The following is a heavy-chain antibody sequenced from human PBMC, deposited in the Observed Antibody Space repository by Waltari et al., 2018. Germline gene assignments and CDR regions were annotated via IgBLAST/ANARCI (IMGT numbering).Heavy chain of an antibody. J-gene: IGHJ3*02. CDR1: GGSISSYY. V-gene: IGHV4-59*01. CDR3: ARGIAAAGTGIDAFDI. CDR2: IYYSGST. D-gene: IGHD6-13*01. Sequence: QVQLQESGPGLVKPSETLSLTCTVSGGSISSYYWSWIRQPPGKGLEWIGYIYYSGSTNYNPSLKSRVTISVDTSKNQFSLKLSSVTAADTAVYYCARGIAAAGTGIDAFDIWGQGTMVTVSS.